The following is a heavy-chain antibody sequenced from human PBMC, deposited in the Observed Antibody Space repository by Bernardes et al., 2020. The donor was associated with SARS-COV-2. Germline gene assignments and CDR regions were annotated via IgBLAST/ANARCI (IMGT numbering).Heavy chain of an antibody. J-gene: IGHJ6*02. Sequence: GGSLRLSCAASGFTFNKYAMSWVRQAPGKGLEWVSSISGSGGSTYYADSVKGRFTISRDNSKNTLYLQMNSLRAEDTAVHYCARIPPRYCSGGSCLYGFDVWGQGTTVTVSS. CDR1: GFTFNKYA. CDR3: ARIPPRYCSGGSCLYGFDV. D-gene: IGHD2-15*01. V-gene: IGHV3-23*01. CDR2: ISGSGGST.